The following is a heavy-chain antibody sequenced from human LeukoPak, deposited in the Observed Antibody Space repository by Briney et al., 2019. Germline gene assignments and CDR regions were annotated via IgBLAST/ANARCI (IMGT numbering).Heavy chain of an antibody. CDR3: ATESQYSSGWEY. V-gene: IGHV3-53*01. CDR1: GFTVTSNY. Sequence: GGSLRLSCAASGFTVTSNYMSWVRQAPGKGVEWVSVIYSGGSTYYADSVKGRFTISRDNSKNTLYLQMNSLRAEDTAVYYCATESQYSSGWEYWGQGTLVTVSS. J-gene: IGHJ4*02. D-gene: IGHD6-19*01. CDR2: IYSGGST.